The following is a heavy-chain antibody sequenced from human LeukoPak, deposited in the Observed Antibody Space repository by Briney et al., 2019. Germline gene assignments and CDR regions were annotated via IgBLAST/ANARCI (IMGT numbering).Heavy chain of an antibody. CDR1: GGSISSGSYY. CDR3: ARGPTIFGVVI. CDR2: MYTSGST. V-gene: IGHV4-61*02. J-gene: IGHJ4*02. D-gene: IGHD3-3*01. Sequence: SETLSLTCTVSGGSISSGSYYWSWIRQPAGKGLEWIGRMYTSGSTNYNPSLKSRVTISVDTSKNQLSLELSSVTAADTAAYYCARGPTIFGVVIWGQGTLVTVSS.